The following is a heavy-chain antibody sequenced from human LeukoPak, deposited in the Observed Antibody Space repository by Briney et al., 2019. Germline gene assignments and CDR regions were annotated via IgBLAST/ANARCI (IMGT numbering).Heavy chain of an antibody. CDR2: VSSSGRHM. J-gene: IGHJ3*02. CDR1: GFTFSSFA. Sequence: GGSLRLSCAASGFTFSSFAMGWVRQAPGKGLEWVSSVSSSGRHMYYADSVKGRFTISRDNAKNSLYLQMNSLRAEDTAVYYCGRVKEASAFDIWGQGTMVTVSS. CDR3: GRVKEASAFDI. V-gene: IGHV3-21*01. D-gene: IGHD5-12*01.